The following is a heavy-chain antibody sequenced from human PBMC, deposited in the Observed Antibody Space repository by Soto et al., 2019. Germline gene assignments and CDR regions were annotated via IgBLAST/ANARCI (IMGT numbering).Heavy chain of an antibody. CDR2: IYYSGST. CDR1: GGSISSGGYY. D-gene: IGHD5-12*01. CDR3: ANDPGYSLDY. Sequence: TRSLTCTVSGGSISSGGYYWSWIRQHPGKGLEWIGYIYYSGSTYYNPSLKSRVTISVDTSKNQFSLQLNSVTPEDAAVYYCANDPGYSLDYWGQGIQVTVSS. J-gene: IGHJ4*02. V-gene: IGHV4-31*03.